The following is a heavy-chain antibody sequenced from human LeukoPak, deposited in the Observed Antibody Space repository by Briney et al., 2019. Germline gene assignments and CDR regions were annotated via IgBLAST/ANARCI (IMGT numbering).Heavy chain of an antibody. Sequence: PGGSLRLSCAASGFTFSSYGMHWVRQAPGKGLEWVAFIRYDGSNKYYADSVKGRFTISRDNSKNTLYLQMNSLRAEDTAVYYCAKVDGDYYYMDVWGKGTTVTVSS. J-gene: IGHJ6*03. CDR1: GFTFSSYG. CDR2: IRYDGSNK. V-gene: IGHV3-30*02. CDR3: AKVDGDYYYMDV. D-gene: IGHD2-2*03.